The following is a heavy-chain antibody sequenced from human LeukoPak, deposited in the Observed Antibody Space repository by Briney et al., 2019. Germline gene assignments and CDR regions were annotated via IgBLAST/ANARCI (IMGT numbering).Heavy chain of an antibody. D-gene: IGHD3-3*01. CDR2: IIPTFGTA. CDR1: GGTFSSYA. CDR3: AWGDSYYDFWSGPGKDYYYYMDV. V-gene: IGHV1-69*05. J-gene: IGHJ6*03. Sequence: SVKVSCKASGGTFSSYAISWVRQAPGQGLEWMGRIIPTFGTANYAQKFQGRVTITTDESTSTAYMELSSLRSEDTAVYYCAWGDSYYDFWSGPGKDYYYYMDVWGKGTTVTVSS.